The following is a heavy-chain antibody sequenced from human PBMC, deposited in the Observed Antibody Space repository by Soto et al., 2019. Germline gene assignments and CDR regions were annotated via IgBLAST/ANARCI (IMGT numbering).Heavy chain of an antibody. CDR2: VHPSGST. V-gene: IGHV4-34*01. CDR1: SASLGGHY. D-gene: IGHD5-18*01. J-gene: IGHJ6*02. CDR3: ARGKPSGYRFCPINFFYYCLDV. Sequence: SETLSLTCAVFSASLGGHYWAWIRQSPDKGLEWIGEVHPSGSTDYNPSLKSRLTLSLDTSKNQFSLKVASVTAADTAVYFCARGKPSGYRFCPINFFYYCLDVWGPGTMVTVSS.